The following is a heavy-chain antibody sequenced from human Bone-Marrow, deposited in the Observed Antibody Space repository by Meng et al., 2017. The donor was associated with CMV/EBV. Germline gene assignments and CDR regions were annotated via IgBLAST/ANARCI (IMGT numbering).Heavy chain of an antibody. CDR1: GFTFSSYG. CDR3: AKDYDVVVPAAIDY. Sequence: GESLKISCAASGFTFSSYGMHWVRQAPGKGLEWVAFIRYDGSNKYYADSVKGRFTISRDNSKNTLYLQMNSLRAEDTAVYYCAKDYDVVVPAAIDYWGQGPLVTVSS. J-gene: IGHJ4*02. V-gene: IGHV3-30*02. CDR2: IRYDGSNK. D-gene: IGHD2-2*01.